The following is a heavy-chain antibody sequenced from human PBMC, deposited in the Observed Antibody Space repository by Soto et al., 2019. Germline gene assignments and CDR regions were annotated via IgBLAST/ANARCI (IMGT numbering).Heavy chain of an antibody. J-gene: IGHJ3*02. CDR2: ISNDGGDK. V-gene: IGHV3-30*18. Sequence: QVQLAESGGGVVQPGRSLTITCAASGFTLGTYGLHWVRQAPVKGLEWVAVISNDGGDKYYSDSVMGRFTISRDNSKNTLFLQMNSLRAEDTAGYFCAKEFFDSSGFYPSLDALDIWGQGTVVTVSS. CDR3: AKEFFDSSGFYPSLDALDI. CDR1: GFTLGTYG. D-gene: IGHD3-22*01.